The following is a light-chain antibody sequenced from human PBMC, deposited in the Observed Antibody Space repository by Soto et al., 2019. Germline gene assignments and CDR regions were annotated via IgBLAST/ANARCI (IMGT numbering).Light chain of an antibody. CDR2: EVN. J-gene: IGLJ2*01. CDR1: SSDVGAYKV. CDR3: SSYGGRSNVV. Sequence: QSALTQPPSASGSPGQSVTISCTGTSSDVGAYKVVSWYQLHPGKAPKLMIYEVNVRPSGVPDRFSGSKSGNTASLTVSGLQVEDEADYYCSSYGGRSNVVFGGGTKLTVL. V-gene: IGLV2-8*01.